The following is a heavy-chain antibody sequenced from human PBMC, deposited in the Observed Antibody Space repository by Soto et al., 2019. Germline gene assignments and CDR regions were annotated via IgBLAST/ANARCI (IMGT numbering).Heavy chain of an antibody. CDR3: ARDGSSGSDAFDI. CDR2: IYYSGST. J-gene: IGHJ3*02. CDR1: GGSISSGDYY. D-gene: IGHD3-22*01. V-gene: IGHV4-30-4*01. Sequence: PSETLSLTCTVSGGSISSGDYYWSWIRQPPGKGLEWIGYIYYSGSTYYNPSLKSRVTISVDTSKNQFSLKLSSVTATDTAVYYWARDGSSGSDAFDIWGQGTMVTVSS.